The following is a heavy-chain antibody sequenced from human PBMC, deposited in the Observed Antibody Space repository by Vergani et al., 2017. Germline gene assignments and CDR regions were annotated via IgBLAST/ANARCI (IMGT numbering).Heavy chain of an antibody. V-gene: IGHV4-39*01. J-gene: IGHJ4*02. CDR3: ARQKSLTGTTLDY. CDR2: IYYSGST. CDR1: GGSISSSSYY. Sequence: QLQLQESGPGLVKPSETLSLTCTVSGGSISSSSYYWGWIRQPPGKGLEWIGSIYYSGSTYYNSSLKSRVTISVDTSKNQFSLKLSSVTAADTAVYYCARQKSLTGTTLDYWGQGTLVTVSS. D-gene: IGHD1-7*01.